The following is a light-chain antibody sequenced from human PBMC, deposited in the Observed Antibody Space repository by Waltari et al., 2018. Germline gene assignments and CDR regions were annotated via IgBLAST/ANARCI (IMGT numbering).Light chain of an antibody. Sequence: EIVMTQSPATLSVSPGERATLSCRASQSVSSNLAWYQQKPGQAPRLLIYGASTRATGIPARFSGSGSGTEFTLTISSLQSEDFAVYYCQQYNKWPPVTFGQGTKVEIK. J-gene: IGKJ1*01. CDR1: QSVSSN. V-gene: IGKV3-15*01. CDR2: GAS. CDR3: QQYNKWPPVT.